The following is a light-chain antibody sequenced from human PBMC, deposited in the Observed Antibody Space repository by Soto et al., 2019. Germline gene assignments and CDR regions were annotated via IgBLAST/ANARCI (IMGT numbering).Light chain of an antibody. J-gene: IGKJ2*01. V-gene: IGKV1-17*01. CDR1: QGIRTD. Sequence: DIQITQSPSSLSASVGDRVTITCRASQGIRTDLGWYQQKPGKAPKRLIYAASSLQSGVPSRFSGSGSGTEFTLTISSLQPEDFATYFCLQHNNYPYTFGQGTKVDIK. CDR3: LQHNNYPYT. CDR2: AAS.